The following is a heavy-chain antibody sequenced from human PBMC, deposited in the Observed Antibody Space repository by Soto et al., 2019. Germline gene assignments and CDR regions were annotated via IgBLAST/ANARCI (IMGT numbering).Heavy chain of an antibody. D-gene: IGHD6-13*01. CDR2: IKQDGSEK. V-gene: IGHV3-7*01. CDR1: GFTFSSYW. Sequence: AGGSLRLSCAASGFTFSSYWMSWVRQAPGKGLEWVANIKQDGSEKYYVDSVKGRFTISRDNAKNSLYLQMNSLRAEDTAVYYCARVPYSSRVYYYYGMDVWGQGTTVTVSS. J-gene: IGHJ6*02. CDR3: ARVPYSSRVYYYYGMDV.